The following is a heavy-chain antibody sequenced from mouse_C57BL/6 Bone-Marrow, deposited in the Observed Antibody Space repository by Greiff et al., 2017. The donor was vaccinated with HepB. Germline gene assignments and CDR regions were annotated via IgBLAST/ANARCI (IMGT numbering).Heavy chain of an antibody. D-gene: IGHD2-3*01. J-gene: IGHJ4*01. CDR3: TRKADGYLYYYAMDY. CDR1: GFTFSSYA. CDR2: ISSGGDYI. V-gene: IGHV5-9-1*02. Sequence: EVKLMESGEGLVKPGGSLKLSCAASGFTFSSYAISWVRQTPEKRLEWVAYISSGGDYIYYADTVKGRFTISRDNARNTLYLQMSSLKSEDTAMYYCTRKADGYLYYYAMDYWGQVTSVTVSS.